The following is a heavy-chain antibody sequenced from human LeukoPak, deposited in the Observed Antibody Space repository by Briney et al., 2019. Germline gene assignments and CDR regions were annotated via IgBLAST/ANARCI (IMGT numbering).Heavy chain of an antibody. J-gene: IGHJ4*02. D-gene: IGHD2-15*01. Sequence: GGSLRLSCAASGFTFSSYSMNWVRQAPGKGLEWVSSISSSSSYIYYADSVKGRFTISRDNAKNSLYLQMNSLRAEDTAAYYCARDFSATLDYWGQGTLVTVSS. CDR3: ARDFSATLDY. CDR1: GFTFSSYS. CDR2: ISSSSSYI. V-gene: IGHV3-21*01.